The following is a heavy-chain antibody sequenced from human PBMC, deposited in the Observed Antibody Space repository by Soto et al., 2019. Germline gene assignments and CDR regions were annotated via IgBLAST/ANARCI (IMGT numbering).Heavy chain of an antibody. CDR3: ANRHGGKLENWHFDV. Sequence: EVQLLESGGGLVQPGGSLRLSCAASGFTFRDHAMSWVRQAPGKGLQWVSDISSNGGGTFYADSVKGRFTISRDNSKNTLHLQMNRLRDKDTGIYYCANRHGGKLENWHFDVWGRGSLVTVSS. J-gene: IGHJ2*01. V-gene: IGHV3-23*01. D-gene: IGHD3-16*01. CDR2: ISSNGGGT. CDR1: GFTFRDHA.